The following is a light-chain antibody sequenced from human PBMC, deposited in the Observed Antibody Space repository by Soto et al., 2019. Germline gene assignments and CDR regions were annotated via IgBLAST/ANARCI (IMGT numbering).Light chain of an antibody. Sequence: DIQMTQSPSSLSASVGDRVTITCRASQSISSYLNWYQQKPGKGPKLLSYAASSLQSGVPSRFSGSGSGTHFTLTISSLQPEDFATYYCQQSYSTPRTFGQGTKVEIK. V-gene: IGKV1-39*01. CDR1: QSISSY. J-gene: IGKJ1*01. CDR2: AAS. CDR3: QQSYSTPRT.